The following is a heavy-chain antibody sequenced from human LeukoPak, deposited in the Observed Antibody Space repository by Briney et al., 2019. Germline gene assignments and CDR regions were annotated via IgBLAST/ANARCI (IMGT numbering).Heavy chain of an antibody. V-gene: IGHV3-23*01. J-gene: IGHJ5*02. CDR2: ISASGGST. CDR3: ARDRSQEFDP. Sequence: GGSLRLSCAASGFTFSSYAMTWVRQAPGKGLEWVSAISASGGSTYYADSVKGRFTISRDNSKNTLYLQMNRLRADDTAVYYCARDRSQEFDPWGQGTLVTVSS. D-gene: IGHD3-10*01. CDR1: GFTFSSYA.